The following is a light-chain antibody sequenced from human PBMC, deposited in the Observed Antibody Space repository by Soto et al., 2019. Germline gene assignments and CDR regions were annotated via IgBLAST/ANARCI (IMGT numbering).Light chain of an antibody. V-gene: IGKV3D-15*01. CDR3: QQYNNWPPIT. Sequence: EIVLTQSPATLSLSPGERATLSCRASQSVTNSLAWYQQKPGQAPRLLIYDTSDRATGIPARFSGSGSGTEFTLTISSLQSEDFAVYYCQQYNNWPPITFGQGTKADIK. J-gene: IGKJ1*01. CDR1: QSVTNS. CDR2: DTS.